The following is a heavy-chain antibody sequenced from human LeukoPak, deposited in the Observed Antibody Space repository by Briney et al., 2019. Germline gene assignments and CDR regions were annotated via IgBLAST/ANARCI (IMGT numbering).Heavy chain of an antibody. CDR2: IYPGDSDT. J-gene: IGHJ4*02. CDR1: GYSFTSYW. CDR3: ARLPMVRFEEGYFDY. Sequence: GESVKISCKGSGYSFTSYWIGWVRQMPGKGLEWMGIIYPGDSDTRYSPSFQGQVTISADKSISTAYLQWSSLKASDTAMYYWARLPMVRFEEGYFDYWGQETLVRVSS. D-gene: IGHD3-10*01. V-gene: IGHV5-51*01.